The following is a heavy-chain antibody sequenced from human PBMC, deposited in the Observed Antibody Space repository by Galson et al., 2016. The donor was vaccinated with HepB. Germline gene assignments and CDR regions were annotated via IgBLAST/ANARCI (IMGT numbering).Heavy chain of an antibody. CDR1: GFIFSNHG. CDR3: VGSYDNSGYPLGY. CDR2: IWEDGSNK. Sequence: LRLSCAASGFIFSNHGLSWVRQAPGRGLEWVAVIWEDGSNKNHADSVRGRFTISRDNSKNTMFLQMNSLTVEETAVYYCVGSYDNSGYPLGYWGQGTLVTVSS. D-gene: IGHD3-22*01. J-gene: IGHJ4*02. V-gene: IGHV3-33*03.